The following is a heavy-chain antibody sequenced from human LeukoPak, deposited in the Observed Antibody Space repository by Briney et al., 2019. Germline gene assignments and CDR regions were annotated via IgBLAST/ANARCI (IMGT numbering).Heavy chain of an antibody. CDR1: GFTFSNAW. D-gene: IGHD3-22*01. V-gene: IGHV3-15*01. CDR3: TTEGSGYYSHY. J-gene: IGHJ4*02. Sequence: PGGSLRLSCVVSGFTFSNAWMSWVRQAPGKGLEWVGRIKSKTDGGTTDYAAPVKGRFTISRDDSKITLYLQMSSLKTEDTAVYYCTTEGSGYYSHYWGQGTLVTVSS. CDR2: IKSKTDGGTT.